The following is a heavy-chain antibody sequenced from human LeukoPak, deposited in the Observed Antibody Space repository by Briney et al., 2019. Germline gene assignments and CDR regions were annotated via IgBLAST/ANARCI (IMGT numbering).Heavy chain of an antibody. J-gene: IGHJ6*03. V-gene: IGHV4-39*07. D-gene: IGHD3-10*01. CDR3: ARRSITMVRGVGGYYMDV. CDR1: GGSISNTFYY. Sequence: SETLSLTCTVSGGSISNTFYYWGWIRQPPGKGLEWIGSNSGSTYYNPSLKSRVTISVDTSKNQFSLKLSSVTAADTAVYYCARRSITMVRGVGGYYMDVWGKGTTVTISS. CDR2: NSGST.